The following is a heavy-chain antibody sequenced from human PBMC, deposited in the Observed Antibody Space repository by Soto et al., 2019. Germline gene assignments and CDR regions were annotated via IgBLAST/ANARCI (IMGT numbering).Heavy chain of an antibody. V-gene: IGHV1-69*01. CDR1: GGTFTSDA. CDR2: IIPLLETV. J-gene: IGHJ5*02. D-gene: IGHD2-15*01. Sequence: QVQLVQFGAGVRKPGFSVKVSCQASGGTFTSDAVIWVGQAPGQGLEWIGGIIPLLETVDYAEKFQGRVTISVDASTGTAYLDLTSLRSDDTAVYYCARGVWDCRGGGCYGWFGPWGQGTLVIVSS. CDR3: ARGVWDCRGGGCYGWFGP.